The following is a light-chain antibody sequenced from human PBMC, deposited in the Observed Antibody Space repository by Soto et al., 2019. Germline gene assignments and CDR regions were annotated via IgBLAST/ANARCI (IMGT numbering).Light chain of an antibody. J-gene: IGKJ4*01. CDR3: QQYTTSPPKLP. Sequence: EIVLTQSPGTLSLSPGERATLSCRASQSVSSSYLAWYQQKPGQPPRLLIYGASSRATGIPDRFGGSESGTDFTLTISRLEPEDFSLYYCQQYTTSPPKLPFGGGTKLEI. CDR1: QSVSSSY. V-gene: IGKV3-20*01. CDR2: GAS.